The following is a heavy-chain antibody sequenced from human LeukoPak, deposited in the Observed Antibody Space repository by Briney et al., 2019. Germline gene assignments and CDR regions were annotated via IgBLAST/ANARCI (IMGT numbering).Heavy chain of an antibody. CDR1: GYTFTGYC. D-gene: IGHD6-6*01. V-gene: IGHV1-2*02. J-gene: IGHJ4*02. Sequence: VASVKVSCKASGYTFTGYCMHWVRQAPGQGLEWMGWINPNSGGTNYAQKFQGRVTMTRDTSISTAYMELSRLRSDDTAVYYCARSSYSSSSGPSDYWGQGTLVTVSS. CDR2: INPNSGGT. CDR3: ARSSYSSSSGPSDY.